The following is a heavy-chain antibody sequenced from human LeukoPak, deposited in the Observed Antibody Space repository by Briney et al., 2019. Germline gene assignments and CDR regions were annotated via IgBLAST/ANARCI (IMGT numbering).Heavy chain of an antibody. V-gene: IGHV4-61*02. J-gene: IGHJ4*02. CDR3: ARYTSLEYCGGDCYPDN. Sequence: SETLSLTCTVSGGSISSGSYYWSWIRQPAGKGLEWIGRIYTSGSTDYNPSLKSRVTISIDTSKNQFSLNLRSVTAAGSVVYSCARYTSLEYCGGDCYPDNWGQGTLVMVSS. D-gene: IGHD2-21*02. CDR1: GGSISSGSYY. CDR2: IYTSGST.